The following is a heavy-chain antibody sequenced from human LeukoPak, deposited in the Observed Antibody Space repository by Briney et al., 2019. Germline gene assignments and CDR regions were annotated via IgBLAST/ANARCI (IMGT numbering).Heavy chain of an antibody. CDR3: ATSPPYNWNSFSYYGMDV. CDR1: GFTFSSYA. V-gene: IGHV3-30*14. J-gene: IGHJ6*02. CDR2: ISYGGSNK. Sequence: GGSLRLSCAASGFTFSSYAMHWVRQAPGKGLEWVAVISYGGSNKYYADSVKGRFTISRDNSKNTLYLQMNSLRAEDTAVYYCATSPPYNWNSFSYYGMDVWGQGTTVTVSS. D-gene: IGHD1-7*01.